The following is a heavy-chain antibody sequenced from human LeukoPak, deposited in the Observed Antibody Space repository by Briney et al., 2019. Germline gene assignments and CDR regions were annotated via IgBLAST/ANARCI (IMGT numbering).Heavy chain of an antibody. D-gene: IGHD3-10*01. CDR2: IRYDGSNK. V-gene: IGHV3-30*02. Sequence: GGSLRLSCAASGFTFSSYGMHWVRQAPGKGLEWVAFIRYDGSNKYYADSVKGRFTVSRDNSKNTLYLQMNSLRAEDTAVYYCAKVRSITMVRGVSDYWGQGTLVTVSS. CDR3: AKVRSITMVRGVSDY. CDR1: GFTFSSYG. J-gene: IGHJ4*02.